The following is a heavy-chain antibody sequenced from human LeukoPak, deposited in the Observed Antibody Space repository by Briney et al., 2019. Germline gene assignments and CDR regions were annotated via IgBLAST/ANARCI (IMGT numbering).Heavy chain of an antibody. CDR1: GFTFSIYW. D-gene: IGHD1-7*01. CDR2: ITPDGCQI. CDR3: AGENVGTAPGY. J-gene: IGHJ4*02. Sequence: GGSLRLSCAASGFTFSIYWMYWVRQAPGKGLVWVSRITPDGCQIGYADSVKGRFTISRDNAKNTLYLQMNSLRAEDTALYYCAGENVGTAPGYWGQGTLVTVSS. V-gene: IGHV3-74*01.